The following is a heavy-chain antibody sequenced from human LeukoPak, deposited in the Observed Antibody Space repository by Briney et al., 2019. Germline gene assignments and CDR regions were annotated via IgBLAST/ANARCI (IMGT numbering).Heavy chain of an antibody. Sequence: ASVKVSCKASGYTFTSYGISWVRQAPGQGLEWMGWISAYNGNTNYAQKLQGRVSMTTDTSTSTAYMELRSLRSEDTAVYYCARERGATGGENWFDPWGQGTLVTVSS. J-gene: IGHJ5*02. CDR2: ISAYNGNT. CDR1: GYTFTSYG. V-gene: IGHV1-18*01. CDR3: ARERGATGGENWFDP. D-gene: IGHD1-26*01.